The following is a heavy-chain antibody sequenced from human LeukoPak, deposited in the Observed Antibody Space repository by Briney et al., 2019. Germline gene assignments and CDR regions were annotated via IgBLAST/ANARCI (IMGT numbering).Heavy chain of an antibody. CDR1: GYSISSGYY. V-gene: IGHV4-38-2*02. J-gene: IGHJ6*03. Sequence: PSETLSLTCTVSGYSISSGYYWGWIRQPPGKGLEWIGSIYHSGSTYYNPSLKSRVTISVDTSKNQFSLKLSSVTAADTAVYYCARDGDDSYYMDVWXKGTTVTVSS. D-gene: IGHD7-27*01. CDR2: IYHSGST. CDR3: ARDGDDSYYMDV.